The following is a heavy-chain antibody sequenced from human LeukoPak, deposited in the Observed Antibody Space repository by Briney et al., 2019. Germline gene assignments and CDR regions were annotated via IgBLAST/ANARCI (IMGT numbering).Heavy chain of an antibody. Sequence: SETLSLTCTVSGGSISSYYRSWIRQPPGKGLEWIGYIYYSGSTNYNPSLKSRVTISVDTSKNQFSLKLSSVTAADTAVYYCARDLSWNDRGWFDPWGQGTLVTVST. D-gene: IGHD1-1*01. CDR3: ARDLSWNDRGWFDP. J-gene: IGHJ5*02. CDR1: GGSISSYY. CDR2: IYYSGST. V-gene: IGHV4-59*12.